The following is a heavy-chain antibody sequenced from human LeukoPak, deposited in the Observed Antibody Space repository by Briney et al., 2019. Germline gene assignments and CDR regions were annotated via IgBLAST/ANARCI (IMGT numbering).Heavy chain of an antibody. V-gene: IGHV4-39*07. Sequence: SETLSLTCNVSGDSISRSRHFWAWIRQSPGRGREGIGYIYNSGSTYYNPSLKSRVTISVDTSKNQFSLRLSSVTAADTAVYYCARWGTYASTSNWLDPWGQGTLVTVSS. CDR1: GDSISRSRHF. CDR3: ARWGTYASTSNWLDP. J-gene: IGHJ5*02. CDR2: IYNSGST. D-gene: IGHD2-2*01.